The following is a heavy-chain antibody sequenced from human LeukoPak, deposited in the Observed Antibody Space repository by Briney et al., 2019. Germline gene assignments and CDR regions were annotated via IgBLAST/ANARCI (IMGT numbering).Heavy chain of an antibody. V-gene: IGHV3-48*01. CDR3: AREYSSSSGRSFDY. Sequence: SGGSLRLSCAASGFTFSSYSMNWVRQAPGKGLEWVPYISSSSSNMYYADSVKGRFTISRDSAKNSLYLQMNSLRAEDTAVYYCAREYSSSSGRSFDYWGQGTLVIVSS. CDR1: GFTFSSYS. D-gene: IGHD6-6*01. J-gene: IGHJ4*02. CDR2: ISSSSSNM.